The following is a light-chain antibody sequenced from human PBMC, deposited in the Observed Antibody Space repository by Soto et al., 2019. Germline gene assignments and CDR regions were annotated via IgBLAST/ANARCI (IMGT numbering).Light chain of an antibody. J-gene: IGKJ1*01. CDR1: QSISSW. CDR2: DAS. Sequence: DIQMTQSPCTLSASVGDRVTITCRASQSISSWLAWYQQKPGKAPKLLIYDASSLESGVPARFSGSGSGTEFTLTISSLQPDDFATYYCQQYNSYSQRTFGQGTNVEIK. V-gene: IGKV1-5*01. CDR3: QQYNSYSQRT.